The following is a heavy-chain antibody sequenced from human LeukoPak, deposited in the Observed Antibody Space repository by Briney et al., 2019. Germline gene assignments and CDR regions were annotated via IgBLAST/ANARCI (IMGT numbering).Heavy chain of an antibody. D-gene: IGHD3-10*01. CDR1: GGSISSSSYY. CDR2: IYYSGST. J-gene: IGHJ4*02. V-gene: IGHV4-39*01. Sequence: SETLSLTCTVSGGSISSSSYYWGWIRQPPGKGLEWIGSIYYSGSTYYNPSLKSRVTISVDTSKNQFSLKLSSVAAADTAVYYCARGSHYYGSGSQSFDYWGQGTLVTVSS. CDR3: ARGSHYYGSGSQSFDY.